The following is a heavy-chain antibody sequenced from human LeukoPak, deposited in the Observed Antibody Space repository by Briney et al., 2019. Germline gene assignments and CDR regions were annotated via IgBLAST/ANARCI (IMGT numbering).Heavy chain of an antibody. CDR2: IYYSGNT. Sequence: SETLSLTCTVSGGSISSSGYYWGWIRQPPGKGLEWVGSIYYSGNTYYSPSLKSRVTISVDTSKNQFSLKLSSVTAAGTAVYYCARHDYSNYYFDYWGQGTLVTVSS. V-gene: IGHV4-39*01. J-gene: IGHJ4*02. CDR3: ARHDYSNYYFDY. CDR1: GGSISSSGYY. D-gene: IGHD4-11*01.